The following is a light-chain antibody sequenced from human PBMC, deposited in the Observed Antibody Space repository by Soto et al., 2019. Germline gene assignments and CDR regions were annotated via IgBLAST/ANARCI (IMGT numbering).Light chain of an antibody. CDR2: LAS. CDR3: HQRQSWPRT. V-gene: IGKV3-11*01. Sequence: ESVLTQSPATLSSFPGDRVTLSCRASQAVNTRLAWYQHRPGQAPRLLIYLASNRAAGVPARFSGSGSGTDFTLTISDVEPEDFAVYYCHQRQSWPRTFGQGTTVDI. CDR1: QAVNTR. J-gene: IGKJ1*01.